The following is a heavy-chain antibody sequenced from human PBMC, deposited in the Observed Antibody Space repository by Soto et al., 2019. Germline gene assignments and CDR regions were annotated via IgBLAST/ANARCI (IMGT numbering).Heavy chain of an antibody. Sequence: EVQVVESGGGLVQPGGSLRLSCAASGFSVTNNYMHWVRQAPGKGLEWVSIIDIGGNTYSADSVKDSFTISRDHSRNTLDVHMDSLRAEDTAVDYCARGRGSTGYLGREHYFDYWGQGTLGTVSP. J-gene: IGHJ4*02. V-gene: IGHV3-66*01. D-gene: IGHD3-16*01. CDR2: IDIGGNT. CDR3: ARGRGSTGYLGREHYFDY. CDR1: GFSVTNNY.